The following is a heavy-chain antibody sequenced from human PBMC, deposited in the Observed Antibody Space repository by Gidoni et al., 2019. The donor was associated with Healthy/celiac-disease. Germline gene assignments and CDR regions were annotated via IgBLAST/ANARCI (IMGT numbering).Heavy chain of an antibody. CDR1: GFTFSSYA. J-gene: IGHJ6*02. Sequence: EVQLLESGGGLRQTGGSLRLTCAASGFTFSSYAMSWVRRAPGKGLEWVSASSGSGGSTYYAESVKGWFTFSRDNSKYTLYLQMISLRAEDTVVDYCAKDRLRFHYYYGMDVWGQGTTVTVSS. CDR2: SSGSGGST. D-gene: IGHD5-12*01. CDR3: AKDRLRFHYYYGMDV. V-gene: IGHV3-23*01.